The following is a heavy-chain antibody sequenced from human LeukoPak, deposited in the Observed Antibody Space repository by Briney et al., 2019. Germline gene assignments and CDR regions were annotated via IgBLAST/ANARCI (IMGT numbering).Heavy chain of an antibody. CDR1: GDSISTNH. J-gene: IGHJ4*02. D-gene: IGHD2-15*01. V-gene: IGHV4-59*08. CDR3: AKKDGVK. Sequence: PSETLSLTCTVSGDSISTNHWSWFRQSPEKGLEWIGYIYYSGSTNYNPSLKSRVTILLDTSRNQFSLKLTSVTAADTAVYYCAKKDGVKWGQGIQVTVSS. CDR2: IYYSGST.